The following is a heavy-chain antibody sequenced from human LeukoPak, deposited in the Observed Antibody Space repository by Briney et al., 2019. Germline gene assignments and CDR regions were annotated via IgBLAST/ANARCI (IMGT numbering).Heavy chain of an antibody. J-gene: IGHJ4*02. CDR3: ARDRRPSYCGGDCYEDYFDY. D-gene: IGHD2-21*02. CDR2: FSSSSNYI. V-gene: IGHV3-21*01. CDR1: TFTLNTYT. Sequence: GGSLRLSCAASTFTLNTYTMNWVPQAPGKGLEWVSSFSSSSNYIYYADSVKGRFTISRDNAKNSLYLQMDNLRAEDTAVYYCARDRRPSYCGGDCYEDYFDYWGQGTLVTVSS.